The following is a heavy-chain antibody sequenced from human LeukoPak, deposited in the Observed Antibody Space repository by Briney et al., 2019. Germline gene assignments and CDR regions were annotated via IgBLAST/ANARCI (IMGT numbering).Heavy chain of an antibody. CDR1: GYSISSGYY. Sequence: PSETLSLTCTVSGYSISSGYYWGWIRQPPGKGLEWIGSIYHSGSTYYNPSLKSRVTISVDTSKNQFSLKLSSVTAADTAVYYCARDPQGRVDVWGKGTTVTVSS. J-gene: IGHJ6*04. CDR3: ARDPQGRVDV. CDR2: IYHSGST. V-gene: IGHV4-38-2*02. D-gene: IGHD1-26*01.